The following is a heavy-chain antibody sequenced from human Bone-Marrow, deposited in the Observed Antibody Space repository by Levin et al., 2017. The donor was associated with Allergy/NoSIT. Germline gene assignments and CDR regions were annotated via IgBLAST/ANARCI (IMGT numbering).Heavy chain of an antibody. Sequence: ASVKVSCKASGYTFTGYYMHWVRQAPGQGLEWMGRINPNSGGTNYAQKFQGRVTMTRDTSISTAYMELSRLRSDDTAVYYCARGEDYDIWSGAHYFDYWGQGTLVTVSS. D-gene: IGHD3-3*01. CDR1: GYTFTGYY. J-gene: IGHJ4*02. CDR2: INPNSGGT. V-gene: IGHV1-2*06. CDR3: ARGEDYDIWSGAHYFDY.